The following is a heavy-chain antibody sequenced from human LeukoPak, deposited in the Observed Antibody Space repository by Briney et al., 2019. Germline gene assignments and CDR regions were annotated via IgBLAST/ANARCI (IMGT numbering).Heavy chain of an antibody. CDR1: GFTFTTYW. D-gene: IGHD2-15*01. CDR3: AKNGDRGAYCTGGTCYPYFYYYMDV. J-gene: IGHJ6*03. CDR2: ISSSSTYI. Sequence: GGSLRLSCAASGFTFTTYWMGWVRQAPGKGLEWVSSISSSSTYIYYADSVKGRFTISRDHAKNSLYLQMNSLRAEDTAIYYCAKNGDRGAYCTGGTCYPYFYYYMDVWGKGTTVTI. V-gene: IGHV3-21*04.